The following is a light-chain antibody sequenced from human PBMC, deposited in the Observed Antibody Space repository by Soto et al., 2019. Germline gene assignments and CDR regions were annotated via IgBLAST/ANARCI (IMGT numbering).Light chain of an antibody. CDR2: RVF. V-gene: IGKV3-20*01. CDR3: QQFGGSPRT. J-gene: IGKJ1*01. CDR1: QSVGES. Sequence: EIVLTQSPGTLSLSPGERATLSCRASQSVGESLVWYQQKPGQAPRLLIYRVFNRATGIPDRFSGSGSGTDFTLNISRLEHEDFAVYYCQQFGGSPRTFGRGTKVERK.